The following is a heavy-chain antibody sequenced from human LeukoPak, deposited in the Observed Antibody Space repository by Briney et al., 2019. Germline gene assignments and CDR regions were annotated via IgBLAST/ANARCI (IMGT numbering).Heavy chain of an antibody. D-gene: IGHD1-26*01. J-gene: IGHJ4*02. CDR1: GWSISRYY. CDR3: VRGRYAAFDY. Sequence: PSETLSLTCTASGWSISRYYWSLIGQPPGKGLEGIGYIYYSGSTNYNPSLTSRVTISVDTSTNQFSLMLSSVTAAEPAVYYCVRGRYAAFDYWGQGTLVTVSS. V-gene: IGHV4-59*08. CDR2: IYYSGST.